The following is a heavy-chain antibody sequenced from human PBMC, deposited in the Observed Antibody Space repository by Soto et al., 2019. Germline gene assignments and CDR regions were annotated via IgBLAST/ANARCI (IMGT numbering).Heavy chain of an antibody. V-gene: IGHV3-11*01. CDR1: GFTFSDYY. Sequence: GGSLRLSCAASGFTFSDYYMSWIRQAPGKGLEWVSYISSSGSTIYYADSVKGRFTISRDNAKNSLYLQMNSLRAEDTAVYYCARDSWAAAGTRGWFDPWGQGTLVTVSS. D-gene: IGHD6-13*01. J-gene: IGHJ5*02. CDR3: ARDSWAAAGTRGWFDP. CDR2: ISSSGSTI.